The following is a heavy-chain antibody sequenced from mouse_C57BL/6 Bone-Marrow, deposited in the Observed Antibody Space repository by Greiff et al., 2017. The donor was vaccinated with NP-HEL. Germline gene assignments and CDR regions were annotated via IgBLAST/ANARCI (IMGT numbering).Heavy chain of an antibody. Sequence: QVQLQQPGAELVRPGTSVKLSCKASGYTFTSYWMHWVKQRPGQGLEWIGVIDPSDSYTSYNQQFKGKATLTVDTSSSTAYMQLSSLTSEDSAVYYCARDDGYLPGGQGTLVTVSA. J-gene: IGHJ3*01. CDR1: GYTFTSYW. V-gene: IGHV1-59*01. D-gene: IGHD2-3*01. CDR3: ARDDGYLP. CDR2: IDPSDSYT.